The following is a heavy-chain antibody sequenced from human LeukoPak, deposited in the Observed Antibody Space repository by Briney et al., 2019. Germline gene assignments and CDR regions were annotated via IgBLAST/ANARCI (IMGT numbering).Heavy chain of an antibody. D-gene: IGHD5-12*01. Sequence: SETLSLTCTVSGGSISSGDYYWSWIRQPPGKGLEWIGYVYYSGSTYYNPSLKSRVTISLDTSKNQFSLKLSSVTAADTAVYYCARAHNSGPDYWGQGTLVTVSS. J-gene: IGHJ4*02. CDR3: ARAHNSGPDY. V-gene: IGHV4-30-4*01. CDR1: GGSISSGDYY. CDR2: VYYSGST.